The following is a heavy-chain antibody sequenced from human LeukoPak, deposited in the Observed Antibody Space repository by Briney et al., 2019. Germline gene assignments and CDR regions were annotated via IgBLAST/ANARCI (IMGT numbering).Heavy chain of an antibody. CDR3: ARRYYYDSSGYYYEYYFDY. V-gene: IGHV4-39*01. Sequence: SETLSLTCTVSGGSISSSSYYWGWNRQPPGKGLEWIGSIYYSGSTYYNPSLKSRVTISVDTSKNQFSLKLSSVTAADTAVYYCARRYYYDSSGYYYEYYFDYWGQGTLVTVSS. J-gene: IGHJ4*02. CDR1: GGSISSSSYY. CDR2: IYYSGST. D-gene: IGHD3-22*01.